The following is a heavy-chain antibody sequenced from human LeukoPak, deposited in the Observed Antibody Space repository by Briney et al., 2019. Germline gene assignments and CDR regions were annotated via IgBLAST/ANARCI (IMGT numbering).Heavy chain of an antibody. Sequence: GGSLRLSCAASGFTFSGYGMHWVRQAPGKGLEWVAVIWYDGSNDDYADSVKGRFTISRDNSKSTLYLQMNSLRAEDTAVYYCAKEEGLYDFWSGYYPNWFDPWGQGTLVTVSS. CDR1: GFTFSGYG. D-gene: IGHD3-3*01. J-gene: IGHJ5*02. V-gene: IGHV3-33*06. CDR2: IWYDGSND. CDR3: AKEEGLYDFWSGYYPNWFDP.